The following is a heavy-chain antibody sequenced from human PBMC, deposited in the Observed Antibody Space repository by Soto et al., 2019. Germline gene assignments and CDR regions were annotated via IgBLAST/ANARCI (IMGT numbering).Heavy chain of an antibody. J-gene: IGHJ5*02. D-gene: IGHD6-13*01. CDR1: GDSMNSYH. CDR2: VHSSGST. Sequence: ETLSLTCTVSGDSMNSYHWSWIRQPAGKGLEWIGHVHSSGSTNYNPSLKSRVTMSVDTSKNQFSLRLMSVTAADTAVYYCARDQGVAAAGITWFDPWGQGSRVTVSS. V-gene: IGHV4-4*07. CDR3: ARDQGVAAAGITWFDP.